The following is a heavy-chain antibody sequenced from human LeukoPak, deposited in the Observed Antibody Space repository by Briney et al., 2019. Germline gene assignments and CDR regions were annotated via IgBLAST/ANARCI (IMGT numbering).Heavy chain of an antibody. V-gene: IGHV3-7*01. CDR3: ARGIIAVAGNFDY. D-gene: IGHD6-19*01. CDR2: IKQEGSEK. J-gene: IGHJ4*02. Sequence: GGSLTLSCAASGFSFSSYWMSWVRQAPGKGLEWVANIKQEGSEKYYVDSVKGRFTISRDNAKNSLYLQMNSLRAEDTAVYYCARGIIAVAGNFDYWGQGTLVTVSS. CDR1: GFSFSSYW.